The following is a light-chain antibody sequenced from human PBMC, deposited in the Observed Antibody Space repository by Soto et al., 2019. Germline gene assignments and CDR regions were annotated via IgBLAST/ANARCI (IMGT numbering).Light chain of an antibody. CDR3: SSFRRANTPHVL. Sequence: QSALTQPASVSGSPGQSITISCTGTDSDVGGYNFVSWYQQHPGKAPKLMIYGVTNRPSGVSNRFSGSKSGNTASLTISGLQAEDAANYYCSSFRRANTPHVLFGGRTKLTVL. CDR1: DSDVGGYNF. V-gene: IGLV2-14*01. CDR2: GVT. J-gene: IGLJ2*01.